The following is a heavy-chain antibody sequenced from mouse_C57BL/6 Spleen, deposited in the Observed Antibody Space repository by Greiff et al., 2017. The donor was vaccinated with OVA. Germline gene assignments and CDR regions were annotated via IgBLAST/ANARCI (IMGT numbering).Heavy chain of an antibody. CDR1: GYTFTSYW. CDR3: ARRSLLYYAMDY. D-gene: IGHD2-1*01. CDR2: IHPNSGST. V-gene: IGHV1-64*01. J-gene: IGHJ4*01. Sequence: VQLQQSGAELVKPGASVKLSCKASGYTFTSYWMHWVKQRPGQGLEWIGMIHPNSGSTNYNEKFKSKATLTVDKSSSTAYMQLSSLTSEDSAVYYCARRSLLYYAMDYWGQGTSVTVSS.